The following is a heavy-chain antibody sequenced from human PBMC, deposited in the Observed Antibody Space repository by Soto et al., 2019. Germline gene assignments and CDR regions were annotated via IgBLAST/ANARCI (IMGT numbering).Heavy chain of an antibody. CDR3: AREVVGATRDAYYYYGMDV. CDR1: GYTFTSYY. D-gene: IGHD1-26*01. CDR2: INPSGGST. Sequence: ASVKVSCKASGYTFTSYYMHWVRQAPGQGLEWMGIINPSGGSTSHAQKFQGRVTMTRDTSTSTVYMELSSLRSEDTAVYYCAREVVGATRDAYYYYGMDVWGQGTTVTVSS. J-gene: IGHJ6*02. V-gene: IGHV1-46*01.